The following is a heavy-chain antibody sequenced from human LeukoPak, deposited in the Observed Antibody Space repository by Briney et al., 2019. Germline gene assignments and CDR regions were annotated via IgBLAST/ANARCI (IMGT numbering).Heavy chain of an antibody. CDR1: GFTFSSYW. D-gene: IGHD3-22*01. CDR2: INSDGSST. J-gene: IGHJ4*02. V-gene: IGHV3-74*01. Sequence: GGSLRLSCAASGFTFSSYWMHWVRQAPGKGLVWVSRINSDGSSTSYADSVKGRFTISRDNAKNTLYLQMNSLRAEDTAVYYCARSYDYDPTILYWGQRTLVPVSS. CDR3: ARSYDYDPTILY.